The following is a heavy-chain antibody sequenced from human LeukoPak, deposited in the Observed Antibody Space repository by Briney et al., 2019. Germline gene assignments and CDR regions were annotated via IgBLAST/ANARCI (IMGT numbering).Heavy chain of an antibody. V-gene: IGHV3-30*07. CDR2: ISYVVSNT. CDR1: GVTSSSYA. J-gene: IGHJ4*02. Sequence: SRGCLRLSCAASGVTSSSYAMHCGRQAPGKGLGWVAVISYVVSNTYYADSVKGRFNISRDFSQNTLSLHMTSLRAEDTAVYYCAKERSDIWGGEGTLVTVPS. D-gene: IGHD3-9*01. CDR3: AKERSDIW.